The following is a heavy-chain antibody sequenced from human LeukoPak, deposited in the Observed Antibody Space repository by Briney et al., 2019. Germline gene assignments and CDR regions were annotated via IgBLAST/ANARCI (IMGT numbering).Heavy chain of an antibody. J-gene: IGHJ4*02. Sequence: GGSLRLSCAASGFTFSSYAMHWVRQAPGKGLEWVAVISYDGSNKYYADSVKGRFTISRDNSKNTLYLQMNSLRAEDTAVYYCARGYYYGSGSQGRDYWGQGTLVTVSS. CDR1: GFTFSSYA. V-gene: IGHV3-30*04. D-gene: IGHD3-10*01. CDR2: ISYDGSNK. CDR3: ARGYYYGSGSQGRDY.